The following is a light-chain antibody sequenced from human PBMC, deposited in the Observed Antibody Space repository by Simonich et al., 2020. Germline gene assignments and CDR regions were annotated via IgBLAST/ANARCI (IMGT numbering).Light chain of an antibody. V-gene: IGLV4-69*01. J-gene: IGLJ3*02. CDR1: RGHSGYA. CDR2: LNSDGSH. Sequence: QLVLTQSPSASASLGASVKLTCTLSRGHSGYAIAWHQQQPEKGPRYLMKLNSDGSHSKGDGIPDRFSGSSSGAERYLTISSLQSEDEADYYCQTWGTGIVFGGGTKLTVL. CDR3: QTWGTGIV.